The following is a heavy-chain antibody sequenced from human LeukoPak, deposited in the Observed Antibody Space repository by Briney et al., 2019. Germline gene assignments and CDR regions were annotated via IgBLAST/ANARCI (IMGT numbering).Heavy chain of an antibody. CDR2: IYYSGST. CDR3: ARSGTFLLYFDY. CDR1: GGSVNSYY. V-gene: IGHV4-59*02. Sequence: SETLSLTCTVSGGSVNSYYWSWIRQPPGKGLEWIGYIYYSGSTNYNPSLKSRVAISVDTSRNQFSLNLTSMTAADTAVYYCARSGTFLLYFDYWGRGTPVTVSS. D-gene: IGHD2/OR15-2a*01. J-gene: IGHJ4*02.